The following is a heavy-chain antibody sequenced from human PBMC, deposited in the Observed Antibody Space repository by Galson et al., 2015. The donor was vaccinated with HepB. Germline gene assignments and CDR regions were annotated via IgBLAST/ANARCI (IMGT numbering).Heavy chain of an antibody. D-gene: IGHD3-3*01. Sequence: SLRLSCAASGFTFSSYGMHWVRQAPGKGLEWVAVISYDGSNKYCADSVKGRFTISRDNSKNTLYLQMNSLTTEDTAVYYCARELTIFGVVIVRYDAFDIWGQGTMVTVSS. CDR3: ARELTIFGVVIVRYDAFDI. J-gene: IGHJ3*02. CDR2: ISYDGSNK. CDR1: GFTFSSYG. V-gene: IGHV3-30*03.